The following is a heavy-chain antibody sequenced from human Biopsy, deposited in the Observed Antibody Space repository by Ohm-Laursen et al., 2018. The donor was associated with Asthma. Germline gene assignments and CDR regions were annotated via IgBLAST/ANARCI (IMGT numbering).Heavy chain of an antibody. CDR1: GFTFSSYA. CDR2: ISYDGSNK. J-gene: IGHJ4*02. Sequence: SLRLSCSASGFTFSSYAMSWVRQAPGKGLEWVAVISYDGSNKYYADSVKGRFTVSRDNSKNTLYLQISSLRAEDTAVYYCAKHQLVRYLGYWGQGTLVTVSS. D-gene: IGHD6-13*01. CDR3: AKHQLVRYLGY. V-gene: IGHV3-30*18.